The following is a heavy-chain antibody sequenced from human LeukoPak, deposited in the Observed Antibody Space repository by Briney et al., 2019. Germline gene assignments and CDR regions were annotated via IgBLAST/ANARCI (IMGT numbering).Heavy chain of an antibody. CDR2: IYYSGST. CDR1: GGSISSSSYY. Sequence: SETLSLTCTVSGGSISSSSYYWGWIRQPPGKGLEWILSIYYSGSTYYNPSLNSRVTFSVDTSKNQFSLKLSSVTAADTAVYFCARGFRGDNFDYWGQGTLVTVSS. J-gene: IGHJ4*02. V-gene: IGHV4-39*01. D-gene: IGHD7-27*01. CDR3: ARGFRGDNFDY.